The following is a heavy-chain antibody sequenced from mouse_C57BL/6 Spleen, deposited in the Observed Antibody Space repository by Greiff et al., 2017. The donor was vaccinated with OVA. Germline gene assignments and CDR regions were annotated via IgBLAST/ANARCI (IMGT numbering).Heavy chain of an antibody. V-gene: IGHV14-2*01. CDR1: GFNIKDYY. J-gene: IGHJ3*01. CDR2: IDPEDGDT. D-gene: IGHD2-5*01. Sequence: EVQLQQSGAELVKPGASVKLSCTASGFNIKDYYMHWVKQRTEQGLEWIGRIDPEDGDTKYAPKFQGKATITADTSSNTAYLQLSSLTSEDTAVYYCASSYSNLFAYWGQGTLVTVSA. CDR3: ASSYSNLFAY.